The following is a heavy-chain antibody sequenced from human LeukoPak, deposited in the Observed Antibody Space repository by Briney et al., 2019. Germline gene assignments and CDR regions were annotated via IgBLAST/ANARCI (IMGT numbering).Heavy chain of an antibody. V-gene: IGHV4-34*01. D-gene: IGHD6-25*01. CDR3: ARGPPGLDVSGCYNWFDP. CDR1: GGSFSGYY. J-gene: IGHJ5*02. CDR2: INHSGST. Sequence: SETLSLTCAVYGGSFSGYYWSWIRQPPGKGLEWIGEINHSGSTNYNPSLKSRVTISVDTSKNQFSLKLSSVTAADTAVYYCARGPPGLDVSGCYNWFDPWGQGTLVTVSS.